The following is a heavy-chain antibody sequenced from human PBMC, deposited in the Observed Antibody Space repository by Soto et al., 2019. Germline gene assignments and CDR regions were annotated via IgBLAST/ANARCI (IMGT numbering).Heavy chain of an antibody. Sequence: PGGSLRLSCAASGFTFSSYEMNWVRQAPGKGLEWVSYISSSGSTVYYAYSVKGRFTISRDNAKNSLYLQMNSLRAEDTAVYYCARGSVRDYDFWSGQVMDVGGQGTTVPVSS. J-gene: IGHJ6*02. CDR2: ISSSGSTV. CDR3: ARGSVRDYDFWSGQVMDV. V-gene: IGHV3-48*03. D-gene: IGHD3-3*01. CDR1: GFTFSSYE.